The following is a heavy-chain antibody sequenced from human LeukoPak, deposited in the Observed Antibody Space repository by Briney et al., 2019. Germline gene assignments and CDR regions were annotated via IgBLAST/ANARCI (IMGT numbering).Heavy chain of an antibody. CDR1: GYTFTGYW. J-gene: IGHJ5*02. Sequence: ASVKLSCKAFGYTFTGYWMHWVRQAPGQGPEWMGVISPSGGSTIYAQKFKGRVTLTRDMSTSTDYLELSSLRSEDTAVYYCARDNSVRDDAWWFNPWGQGTLVPVSS. CDR3: ARDNSVRDDAWWFNP. D-gene: IGHD5-24*01. V-gene: IGHV1-46*01. CDR2: ISPSGGST.